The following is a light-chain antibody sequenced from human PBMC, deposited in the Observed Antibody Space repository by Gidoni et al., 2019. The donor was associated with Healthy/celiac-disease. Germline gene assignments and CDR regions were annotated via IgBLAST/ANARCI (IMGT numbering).Light chain of an antibody. CDR2: QDS. CDR3: QAWDSSNVV. Sequence: SYELTQPPSVSVSPGQTDSITCSGDKLGDKYACWYQQKPGQSPVLVIYQDSKRPSGSPERFSGSNSGNTATLTISGTQAMDEADYYCQAWDSSNVVFGGGTKLTVL. CDR1: KLGDKY. J-gene: IGLJ2*01. V-gene: IGLV3-1*01.